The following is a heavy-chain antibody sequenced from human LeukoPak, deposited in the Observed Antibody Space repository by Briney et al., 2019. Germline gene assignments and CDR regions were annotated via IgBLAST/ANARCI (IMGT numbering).Heavy chain of an antibody. Sequence: PGGSLRLSCAASGFTFSSYATSWVRQAPGKGLEWVSAISGSGGSTYYADSVKGRFTISRDNSKNTLYLQMNSLRAEDTAVYYCAEGYSYGLYNWFDPWGQGTLVTVSS. CDR2: ISGSGGST. CDR3: AEGYSYGLYNWFDP. J-gene: IGHJ5*02. V-gene: IGHV3-23*01. D-gene: IGHD5-18*01. CDR1: GFTFSSYA.